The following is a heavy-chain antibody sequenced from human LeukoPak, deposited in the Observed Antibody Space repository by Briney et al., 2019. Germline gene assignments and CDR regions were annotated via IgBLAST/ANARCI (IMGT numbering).Heavy chain of an antibody. Sequence: PSQTLSLTCTVSGGSISSGGYYWSWIRQHPGKGLEWIGYIYYSGSTYYNPSLKSRVTISVDTSKNQFSLKLSSVTAADTAVYYCARQYYGILTGYYSIDYWGQGTLVTVSS. CDR2: IYYSGST. J-gene: IGHJ4*02. CDR3: ARQYYGILTGYYSIDY. D-gene: IGHD3-9*01. V-gene: IGHV4-31*03. CDR1: GGSISSGGYY.